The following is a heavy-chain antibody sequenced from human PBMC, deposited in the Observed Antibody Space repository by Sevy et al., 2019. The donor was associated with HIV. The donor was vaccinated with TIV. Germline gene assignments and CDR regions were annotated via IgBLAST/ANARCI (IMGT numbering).Heavy chain of an antibody. CDR2: MSPNSGNT. CDR1: GYTFTSYD. CDR3: VRILSTSHYNYHALDV. D-gene: IGHD2-2*01. Sequence: ASVKVSCRASGYTFTSYDIHWVRQTTGQGLEWMGWMSPNSGNTGYALKYQGRVTMTRDTSKGTAYMELSSLRSDDTAVYYCVRILSTSHYNYHALDVWGQGTTVTVSS. J-gene: IGHJ6*02. V-gene: IGHV1-8*01.